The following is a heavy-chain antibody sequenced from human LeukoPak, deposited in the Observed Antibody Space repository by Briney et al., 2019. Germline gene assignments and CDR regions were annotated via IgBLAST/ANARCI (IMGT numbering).Heavy chain of an antibody. D-gene: IGHD1-14*01. CDR1: GYSFTGYD. V-gene: IGHV1-8*01. CDR3: ATTLRNNPP. J-gene: IGHJ5*02. CDR2: INPNTGLT. Sequence: GASVKVSCKASGYSFTGYDINWVRQATGQGLEWIGYINPNTGLTEYAQKFQGRVSLTRDTSISTAYMELNSLTSEDTAVYYCATTLRNNPPWGQGTPVTVSS.